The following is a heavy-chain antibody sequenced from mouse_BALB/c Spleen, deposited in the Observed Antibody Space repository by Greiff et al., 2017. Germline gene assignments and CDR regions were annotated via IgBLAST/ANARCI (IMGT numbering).Heavy chain of an antibody. CDR3: AREGWFAY. Sequence: EVQRVESGGGLVQPGGSLKLSCAASGFTFSSFGMHWVRQAPEKGLEWVAYISSGSSTIYYADTVKGRFTISRDNPKNTLFLQMTSLRSEDTAMYYCAREGWFAYWGQGTLVTVSA. V-gene: IGHV5-17*02. CDR2: ISSGSSTI. CDR1: GFTFSSFG. J-gene: IGHJ3*01.